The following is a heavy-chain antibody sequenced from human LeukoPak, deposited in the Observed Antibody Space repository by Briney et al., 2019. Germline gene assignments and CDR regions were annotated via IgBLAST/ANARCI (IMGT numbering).Heavy chain of an antibody. V-gene: IGHV4-30-4*01. CDR3: ARRLPPHIGLDP. CDR2: IYYSGST. CDR1: GGSISSGDYY. J-gene: IGHJ5*02. D-gene: IGHD3-10*01. Sequence: SQTLSLTCTVSGGSISSGDYYWSWIRQPPGKGLEWIGYIYYSGSTYYNPSLKSRVTISVDTSKNQFSLKLSSVTAADTAVYYCARRLPPHIGLDPWGQGTLVTVSS.